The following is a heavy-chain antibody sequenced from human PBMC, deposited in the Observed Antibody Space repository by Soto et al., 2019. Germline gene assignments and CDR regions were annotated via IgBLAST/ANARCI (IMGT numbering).Heavy chain of an antibody. Sequence: QVQLVQSGAEVKKPGASVKVSCKASGYTFSSYGIRWVRQAPGQGLEWMGWNSASNGNTNYAQKFQGRVTMTTDTSTSTAQMELRSLRSEDTAVYYCARGGKYSTNGVCSFYDMDGWGQGTTVTVPS. V-gene: IGHV1-18*01. D-gene: IGHD2-8*01. J-gene: IGHJ6*02. CDR3: ARGGKYSTNGVCSFYDMDG. CDR2: NSASNGNT. CDR1: GYTFSSYG.